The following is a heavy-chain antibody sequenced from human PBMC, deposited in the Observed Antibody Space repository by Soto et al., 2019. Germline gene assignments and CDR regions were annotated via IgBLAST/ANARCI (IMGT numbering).Heavy chain of an antibody. Sequence: QVQLVQSGAELRKPGSSVKVSCKASGGTFSSYPFTWVRQAPGQGLEWMGGIIPIFGTANYAQRFQGRVTFTADASTSTAYMDLSSLRSEDTAVYYCARVLRPGRSFDYWGQGTLVTVSS. D-gene: IGHD3-10*01. V-gene: IGHV1-69*01. CDR2: IIPIFGTA. CDR3: ARVLRPGRSFDY. J-gene: IGHJ4*02. CDR1: GGTFSSYP.